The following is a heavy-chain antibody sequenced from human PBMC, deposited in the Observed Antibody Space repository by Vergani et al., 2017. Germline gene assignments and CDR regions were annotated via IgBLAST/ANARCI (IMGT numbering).Heavy chain of an antibody. D-gene: IGHD1-1*01. CDR3: ARVNPDKTTIGVNGDY. CDR2: INPNSGGT. Sequence: QVQLVQSGAEVKKPGASVKVSCKASGYTFTGYYMHWVRQAPGQGLEWMGWINPNSGGTNYAQKFQGRVTMTRDTSISTAYMELSRLRSDDTAVYYCARVNPDKTTIGVNGDYWGQGTLVTVSS. V-gene: IGHV1-2*02. J-gene: IGHJ4*02. CDR1: GYTFTGYY.